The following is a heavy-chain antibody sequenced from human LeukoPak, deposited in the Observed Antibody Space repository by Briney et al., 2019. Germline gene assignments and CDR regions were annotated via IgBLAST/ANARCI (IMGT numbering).Heavy chain of an antibody. CDR2: ISGSGGST. Sequence: GGSLRLSCAASGFTFSSYAMSWVRQAPGKGLEWVSAISGSGGSTYYADSVKGRFTISRDNSKNTLYLQMNSLRAEDTAVYYCGKDKWPTVTTSWVGYWGQGTLVTVSS. CDR3: GKDKWPTVTTSWVGY. V-gene: IGHV3-23*01. D-gene: IGHD4-17*01. J-gene: IGHJ4*02. CDR1: GFTFSSYA.